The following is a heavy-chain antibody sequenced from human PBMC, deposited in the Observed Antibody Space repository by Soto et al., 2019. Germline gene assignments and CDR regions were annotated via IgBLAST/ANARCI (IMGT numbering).Heavy chain of an antibody. CDR3: AREGGSNSETMGPYYYYGMDV. J-gene: IGHJ6*02. CDR1: GDSVSSNSAA. V-gene: IGHV6-1*01. D-gene: IGHD3-10*01. CDR2: TYYRSKWYN. Sequence: TLSLTCAISGDSVSSNSAAWNWIRQSPSRGLEWLGRTYYRSKWYNDYAVSVKSRITINPDTSKNQFSLQLNSVTPEDTAVYYCAREGGSNSETMGPYYYYGMDVWGQGTTVTVSS.